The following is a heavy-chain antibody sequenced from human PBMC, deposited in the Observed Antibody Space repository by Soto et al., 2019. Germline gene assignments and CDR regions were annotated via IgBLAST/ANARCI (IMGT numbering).Heavy chain of an antibody. D-gene: IGHD3-10*01. CDR1: GGSISSGGYS. CDR2: IYHSGST. J-gene: IGHJ4*02. Sequence: QLQLQESGSGLVKPSQTLSLTCAVSGGSISSGGYSWSWTRQPPGKGLEWIGYIYHSGSTYYNPSLKSRVTISVDRSKNQFSLKLSSVTAADTAVYYCARAIGWFGELLGGYYFDYWGQGTLVTVSS. CDR3: ARAIGWFGELLGGYYFDY. V-gene: IGHV4-30-2*01.